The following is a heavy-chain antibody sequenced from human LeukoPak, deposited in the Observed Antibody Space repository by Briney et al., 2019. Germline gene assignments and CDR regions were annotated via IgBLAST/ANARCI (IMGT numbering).Heavy chain of an antibody. CDR3: AKPDSIPYTSGWFDFDF. V-gene: IGHV3-30*18. CDR2: ISYDGSDE. J-gene: IGHJ4*02. CDR1: GFTFSSYA. D-gene: IGHD6-19*01. Sequence: GGSLRLSCAASGFTFSSYAMHWVRQAPGKGLEWVALISYDGSDEYYADSVKGRFTISRDNSKNTLYLQMNSLRADDTAVYYCAKPDSIPYTSGWFDFDFWGQGTLVIVSS.